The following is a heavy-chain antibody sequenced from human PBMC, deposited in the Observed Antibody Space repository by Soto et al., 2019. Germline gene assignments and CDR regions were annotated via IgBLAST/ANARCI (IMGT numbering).Heavy chain of an antibody. CDR1: GFSLSTTGVG. V-gene: IGHV2-5*02. CDR3: ARIKRLAFDD. J-gene: IGHJ4*02. CDR2: IWWDNDK. Sequence: QITLNESGPTLVKPTQTLTLTCTFSGFSLSTTGVGVGWIRQPPGKALEWLALIWWDNDKRYSPFQESRLTLAKDKSKNQVVLPMTNMDPVYTATYYCARIKRLAFDDWGQGILFTVSS.